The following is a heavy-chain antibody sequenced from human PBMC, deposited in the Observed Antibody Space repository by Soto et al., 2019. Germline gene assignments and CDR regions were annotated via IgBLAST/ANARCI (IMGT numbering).Heavy chain of an antibody. CDR1: GFTFSSYG. Sequence: PGGSLRLSCAASGFTFSSYGMHWVRQAPGKGLEWVAVISYDGSNKYYADSVKGRFTISRDNSKNTLYLQMNSLRAEDTAVYYCAKDAVSYNSVWDAFDGWGQGTLVTVSS. D-gene: IGHD1-26*01. CDR2: ISYDGSNK. V-gene: IGHV3-30*18. CDR3: AKDAVSYNSVWDAFDG. J-gene: IGHJ3*01.